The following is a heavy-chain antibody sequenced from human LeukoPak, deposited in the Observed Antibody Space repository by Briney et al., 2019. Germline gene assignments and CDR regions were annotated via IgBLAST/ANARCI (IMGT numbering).Heavy chain of an antibody. CDR3: ARAGSYSSSWGDLDY. CDR2: IYYSGST. CDR1: GGSISSGGYY. J-gene: IGHJ4*02. V-gene: IGHV4-31*03. Sequence: SQTLSLTCTVSGGSISSGGYYWSWTRQHPGKGLEWIGYIYYSGSTYYNPSLKSRVTISVDTSKNQFSLKLSSVTAADTAVYYCARAGSYSSSWGDLDYWGQGTLVTVSS. D-gene: IGHD6-13*01.